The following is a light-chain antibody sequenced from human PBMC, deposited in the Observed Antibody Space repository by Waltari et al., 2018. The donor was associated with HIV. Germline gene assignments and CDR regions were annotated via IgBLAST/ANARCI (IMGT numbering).Light chain of an antibody. CDR1: NIDVGNYNL. J-gene: IGLJ3*02. V-gene: IGLV2-23*02. Sequence: QSPLTQPASVSGNPGQSVTITCTGTNIDVGNYNLFPWYQQHPGKAPKLLIYDVSKRPSGVSSRFSGSKSGYWASLTISGLLTEDESYYYCLTYVSDSGTWKFGGGTYLTV. CDR3: LTYVSDSGTWK. CDR2: DVS.